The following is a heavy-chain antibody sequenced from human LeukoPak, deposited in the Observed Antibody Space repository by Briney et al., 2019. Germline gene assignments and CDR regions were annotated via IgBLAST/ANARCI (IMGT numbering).Heavy chain of an antibody. CDR1: DGSISNNY. CDR3: ARDKSGPTAHYDVFDI. J-gene: IGHJ3*02. V-gene: IGHV4-59*01. CDR2: IYYSGST. Sequence: SETLSLTCTVSDGSISNNYWNWHWIRQPQGRGLEWIGYIYYSGSTNYNPSLRSRVTIAVDKSNNQVSLKLSSVTAADTAMYYCARDKSGPTAHYDVFDIWGQGTMVTVSS. D-gene: IGHD4/OR15-4a*01.